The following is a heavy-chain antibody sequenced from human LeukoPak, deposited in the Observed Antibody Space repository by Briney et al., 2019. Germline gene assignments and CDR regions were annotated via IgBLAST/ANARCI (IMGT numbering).Heavy chain of an antibody. CDR1: GYSFTSYW. CDR2: IYPGDSDT. CDR3: ATSDEDSSSPPGYYYGMDV. Sequence: GASLKISCKGSGYSFTSYWIGWVRQMPGKGLEWMGIIYPGDSDTRYSPSFQGQVTISADKSISTAYLQWSSLKASDTAMYYCATSDEDSSSPPGYYYGMDVWGKGTTVTVSS. D-gene: IGHD6-13*01. J-gene: IGHJ6*04. V-gene: IGHV5-51*01.